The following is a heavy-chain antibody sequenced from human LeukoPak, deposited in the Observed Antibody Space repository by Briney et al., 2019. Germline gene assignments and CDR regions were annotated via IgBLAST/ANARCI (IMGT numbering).Heavy chain of an antibody. V-gene: IGHV1-8*03. CDR1: GYTFTSYD. Sequence: ASVKVSCKASGYTFTSYDINWVRQATGQGLEWMGWMNPNSGNTGYAQKFQGRVTITRNTSISTAYMELSSLRSEDTAVYYCARGRRSSSWLSYYYYYMDVWGKGTTVTVSS. D-gene: IGHD6-13*01. CDR3: ARGRRSSSWLSYYYYYMDV. J-gene: IGHJ6*03. CDR2: MNPNSGNT.